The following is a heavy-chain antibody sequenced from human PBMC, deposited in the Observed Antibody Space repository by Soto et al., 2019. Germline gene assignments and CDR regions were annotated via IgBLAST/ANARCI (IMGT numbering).Heavy chain of an antibody. CDR3: ARYMELEYKSGCFDC. CDR1: GGSVSSSSYY. D-gene: IGHD6-19*01. V-gene: IGHV4-39*01. Sequence: PSETLSLTCTVSGGSVSSSSYYWGWIRQPPGKGLEWIGSIFYSGSTYYNPSLKSRVTISVDTSKNEFSLKLTSVTAADTAVYYCARYMELEYKSGCFDCWGQGTLVTVSS. CDR2: IFYSGST. J-gene: IGHJ4*02.